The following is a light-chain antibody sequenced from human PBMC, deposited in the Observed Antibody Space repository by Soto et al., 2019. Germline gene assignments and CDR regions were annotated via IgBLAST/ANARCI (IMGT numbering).Light chain of an antibody. V-gene: IGKV4-1*01. J-gene: IGKJ2*01. CDR3: QQYYTSPYT. Sequence: DIVMTQSPESLAVSLGERATINCKSSQSVLYSSNNKNYIAWFQQKPGQAPKLLIYWASTRESGVPDRFSGSESRTDFTLTISSLQAEDVGVYYCQQYYTSPYTFGQGTKLEIK. CDR2: WAS. CDR1: QSVLYSSNNKNY.